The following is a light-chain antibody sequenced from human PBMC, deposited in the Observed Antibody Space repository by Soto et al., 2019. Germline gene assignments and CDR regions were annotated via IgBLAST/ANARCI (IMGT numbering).Light chain of an antibody. CDR1: QSIGSW. CDR2: EAS. Sequence: DIQVTQSPSSLSASVGDTVTITCRASQSIGSWLAWYSQKPGKAPRLLIYEASTLESGVPSRISGSGSGTEFTLTISSLQPDDFATYYCQQYETYPWTFGHGTKVE. V-gene: IGKV1-5*03. CDR3: QQYETYPWT. J-gene: IGKJ1*01.